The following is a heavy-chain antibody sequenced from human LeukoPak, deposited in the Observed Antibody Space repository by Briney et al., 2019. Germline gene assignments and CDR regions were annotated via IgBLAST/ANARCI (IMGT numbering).Heavy chain of an antibody. Sequence: GESLKISCKASGYSFTSYWIAWVRQMPGKGLEWMGIINPADSDTRYSLSIQGQVTISADRYISTAYLQWSSLKASDTAMYYCARGEGGYNYAFWGQGNLVSVSS. CDR3: ARGEGGYNYAF. V-gene: IGHV5-51*01. CDR2: INPADSDT. D-gene: IGHD5-24*01. J-gene: IGHJ4*02. CDR1: GYSFTSYW.